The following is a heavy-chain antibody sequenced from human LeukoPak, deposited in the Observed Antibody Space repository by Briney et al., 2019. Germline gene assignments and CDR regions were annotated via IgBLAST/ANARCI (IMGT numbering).Heavy chain of an antibody. CDR3: ARDKLVAGLDY. D-gene: IGHD6-19*01. CDR2: IYYSGST. CDR1: GGSISSYY. V-gene: IGHV4-59*01. Sequence: SETLSLTCTVSGGSISSYYWSWIRQPAGKGLEWIGYIYYSGSTNYNPSLKSRVTISVDTSKNQFSLKLSSVTAADTAVYYCARDKLVAGLDYWGQGTLVTVSS. J-gene: IGHJ4*02.